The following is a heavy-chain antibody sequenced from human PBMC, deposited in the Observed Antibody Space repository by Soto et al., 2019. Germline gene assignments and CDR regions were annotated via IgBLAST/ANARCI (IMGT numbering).Heavy chain of an antibody. CDR2: ISSSSSTI. V-gene: IGHV3-48*02. Sequence: GGSLRLSCAASGFTFSSYSMNWVRQAPGKGLEWVSYISSSSSTICYADSVKGRFTISRDNAKNSLYLQMNSLRDEDTAVYYCARVLAWIQLWLRNDYYGMDVWGQGTTVTVSS. J-gene: IGHJ6*02. CDR1: GFTFSSYS. D-gene: IGHD5-18*01. CDR3: ARVLAWIQLWLRNDYYGMDV.